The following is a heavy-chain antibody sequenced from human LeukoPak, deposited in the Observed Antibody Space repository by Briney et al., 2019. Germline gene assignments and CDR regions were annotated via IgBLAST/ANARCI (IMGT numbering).Heavy chain of an antibody. J-gene: IGHJ4*02. CDR3: AKDQVPRDGYFEFDS. D-gene: IGHD4-17*01. CDR2: MNPNSGNT. V-gene: IGHV1-8*01. Sequence: ASVKVSCKASGYTFTSYDINWVRQATGQGLESMGWMNPNSGNTGYAQKFQGRVTMTRNTSISTAYMELSSLRSEDTAVYYCAKDQVPRDGYFEFDSWGQGTLVTVSS. CDR1: GYTFTSYD.